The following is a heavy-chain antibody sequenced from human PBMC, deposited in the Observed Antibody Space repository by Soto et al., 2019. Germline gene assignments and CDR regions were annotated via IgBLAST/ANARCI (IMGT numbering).Heavy chain of an antibody. CDR2: IKQDGSGK. D-gene: IGHD3-3*02. J-gene: IGHJ6*02. CDR1: GFTFSSYW. CDR3: AREYAFLEWLLKENYYYYGMDV. V-gene: IGHV3-7*01. Sequence: GSLRLSCAASGFTFSSYWMTWVRQAPGKGLEWVANIKQDGSGKYYVDSVKGRFTISRDNAKNSLYLQMNSLRAEDSAVYYCAREYAFLEWLLKENYYYYGMDVWGQGTTVTVSS.